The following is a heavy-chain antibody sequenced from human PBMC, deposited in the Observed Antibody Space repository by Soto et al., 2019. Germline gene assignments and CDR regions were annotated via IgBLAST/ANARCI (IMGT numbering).Heavy chain of an antibody. D-gene: IGHD2-2*01. J-gene: IGHJ4*02. V-gene: IGHV1-46*01. CDR2: ISPTANYT. Sequence: QVQLVQSGPEVKKPGASVKVSCEASGFTFSNYYMHWVRQAPEQGLEWMGLISPTANYTRYAQTFQGRFTITRDTSTRKVDMDLSSLTSEDTAVYYCARTDSDQYFDYWGQGTRVTVSS. CDR3: ARTDSDQYFDY. CDR1: GFTFSNYY.